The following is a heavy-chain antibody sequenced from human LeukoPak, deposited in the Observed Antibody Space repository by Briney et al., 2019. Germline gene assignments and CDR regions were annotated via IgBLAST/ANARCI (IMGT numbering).Heavy chain of an antibody. V-gene: IGHV3-7*05. CDR1: GXTFSSYW. CDR2: IKQDGSEK. D-gene: IGHD3-22*01. J-gene: IGHJ4*02. Sequence: PGGSLRLSCTASGXTFSSYWVNWVRQAPGKGLEWVATIKQDGSEKFYVDSVKGRFTISRDNAKNSLFLQMNSLRVEDTAVYYCVRHYYDTSSLDYWGQGTLVTVSS. CDR3: VRHYYDTSSLDY.